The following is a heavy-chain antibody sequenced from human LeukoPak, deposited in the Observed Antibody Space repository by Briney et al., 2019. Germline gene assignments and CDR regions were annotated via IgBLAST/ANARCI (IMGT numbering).Heavy chain of an antibody. CDR1: GGSISSGDYY. J-gene: IGHJ4*02. CDR2: IYYSGST. Sequence: SETLSLTSTVSGGSISSGDYYWSWIRQHPGKCLEWIGYIYYSGSTYYNPSLKSRLTISVDTSKNQFSLKLSSVTAADTAVYYCTREVRGVSFFDYWGQGTLVTVSS. V-gene: IGHV4-30-4*01. CDR3: TREVRGVSFFDY. D-gene: IGHD3-10*01.